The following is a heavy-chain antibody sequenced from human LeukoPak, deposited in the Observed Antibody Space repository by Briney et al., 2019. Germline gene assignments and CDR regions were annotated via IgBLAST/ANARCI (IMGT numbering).Heavy chain of an antibody. CDR2: IYYSGST. CDR1: GVSISSYY. J-gene: IGHJ5*02. CDR3: ARWDYGSGSYPPVGWFDP. D-gene: IGHD3-10*01. V-gene: IGHV4-59*01. Sequence: SETLSLTCTVSGVSISSYYWSWIRQPPGKGLEWIGYIYYSGSTNYNPSLKSRVTISVDTSKNQFSLKLSSVTAADTAVYYCARWDYGSGSYPPVGWFDPWGQGTLVTVSS.